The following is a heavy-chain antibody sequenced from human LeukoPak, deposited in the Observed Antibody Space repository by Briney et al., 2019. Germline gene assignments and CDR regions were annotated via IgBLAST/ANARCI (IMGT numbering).Heavy chain of an antibody. Sequence: PGGSLRLSCAASGFTFSSYAMSWVRQSPRKGLEWVSAISDSTDNTYYADSVKGRFTISRDNSKNTLYLQMNSLRAEDTAVYYCNDYVWGSYRPNDYWGQGTLVTVSS. V-gene: IGHV3-23*01. CDR1: GFTFSSYA. J-gene: IGHJ4*02. CDR2: ISDSTDNT. CDR3: NDYVWGSYRPNDY. D-gene: IGHD3-16*02.